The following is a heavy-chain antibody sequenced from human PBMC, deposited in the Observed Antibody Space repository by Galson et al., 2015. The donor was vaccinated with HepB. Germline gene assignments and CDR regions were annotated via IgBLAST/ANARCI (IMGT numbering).Heavy chain of an antibody. CDR2: IIPILGIA. D-gene: IGHD4-17*01. CDR1: GGTFNSYA. CDR3: ARPMNAYGDYRRRHAFDI. Sequence: SVKVSCKASGGTFNSYAISWVRQATGQGPEWMGRIIPILGIANYAQKFQGRVTITADKSTSTAYMELISLRSEDTAVYYCARPMNAYGDYRRRHAFDIWGQGTMVTVSS. V-gene: IGHV1-69*04. J-gene: IGHJ3*02.